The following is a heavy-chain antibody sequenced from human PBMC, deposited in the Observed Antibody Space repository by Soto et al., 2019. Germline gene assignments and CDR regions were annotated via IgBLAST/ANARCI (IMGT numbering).Heavy chain of an antibody. CDR1: GGSFSGYY. D-gene: IGHD2-8*01. CDR3: ARGRKPLKSFRLGSPCYFDY. V-gene: IGHV4-34*01. Sequence: PSETLSLTCAVYGGSFSGYYWSWIRQPPGKGLEWIGEINHSGSTNYNPSLKSRVTISVDTSKNQFSLKLSSVTAADTAVYYCARGRKPLKSFRLGSPCYFDYWGQGTLVTVS. J-gene: IGHJ4*02. CDR2: INHSGST.